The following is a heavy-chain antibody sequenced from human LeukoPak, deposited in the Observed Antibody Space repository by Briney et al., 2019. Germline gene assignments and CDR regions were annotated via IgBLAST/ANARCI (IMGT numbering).Heavy chain of an antibody. D-gene: IGHD5-18*01. V-gene: IGHV3-30*02. CDR2: IRYDGGTK. J-gene: IGHJ6*03. Sequence: SGGSLRLSCAASGFIFSNYGMHWVRQAPGKGLEWVTFIRYDGGTKYYADSVRGRFTISRDNSKNILYLQMDSLRREDTAVYYCAKDSYGSQNYYYLMDVWGKGNTVIVSS. CDR3: AKDSYGSQNYYYLMDV. CDR1: GFIFSNYG.